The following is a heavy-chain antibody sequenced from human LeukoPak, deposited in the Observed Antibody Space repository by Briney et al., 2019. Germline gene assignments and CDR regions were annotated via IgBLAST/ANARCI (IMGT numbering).Heavy chain of an antibody. Sequence: SETLSLTCTVSGGSISSHYWSWIRQPPGKGLEWIGYIYYSGSTNYNPSLKSRVTISVDTSKSQFSLKLSSVTAADTAVYYCARDCSSTSCYTGMYAFDIWGQGTMVTVSS. V-gene: IGHV4-59*11. CDR3: ARDCSSTSCYTGMYAFDI. CDR2: IYYSGST. CDR1: GGSISSHY. D-gene: IGHD2-2*02. J-gene: IGHJ3*02.